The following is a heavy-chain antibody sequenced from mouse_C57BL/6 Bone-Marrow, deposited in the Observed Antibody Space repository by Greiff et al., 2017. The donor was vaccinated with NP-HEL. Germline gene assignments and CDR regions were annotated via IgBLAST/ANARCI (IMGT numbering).Heavy chain of an antibody. CDR2: IYPRSGNT. D-gene: IGHD3-3*01. CDR3: AGGLGQAY. J-gene: IGHJ3*01. V-gene: IGHV1-81*01. CDR1: GYTFTSYG. Sequence: VQLQQSGAELARPGASVKLSCKASGYTFTSYGISWVKQRTGQGLEWIGEIYPRSGNTYYNEKFKGKATLTADKSSSTAYMELRSLTSEDSAVYFCAGGLGQAYWGQGTLVTVSA.